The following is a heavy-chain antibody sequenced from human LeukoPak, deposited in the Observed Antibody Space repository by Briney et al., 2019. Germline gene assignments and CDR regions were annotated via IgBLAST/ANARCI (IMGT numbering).Heavy chain of an antibody. CDR1: GFTVSSNY. J-gene: IGHJ6*03. Sequence: GGSLRLSCAASGFTVSSNYMIWVRQASGKGLECVSVIYSDGTTYYADSVMGRFTISRDNSKNTLYLQMNSLRAEDSAVYYCAKGGTSTMVRGVIGYMDVWGKGTTVTISS. D-gene: IGHD3-10*01. CDR3: AKGGTSTMVRGVIGYMDV. V-gene: IGHV3-66*01. CDR2: IYSDGTT.